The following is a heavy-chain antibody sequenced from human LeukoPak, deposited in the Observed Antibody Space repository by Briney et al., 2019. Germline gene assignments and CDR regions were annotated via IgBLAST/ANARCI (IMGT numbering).Heavy chain of an antibody. Sequence: PGGSLRLSCVASGLTFDDYGMSWVRQAPGKGLEWVSGINWNGGTTTYADSVKGRFTISRDNAMNSLYLQMNSLRVEDTAFYYCARNSGANVYTYSFQYWGRGTLVTVSS. D-gene: IGHD1-26*01. CDR1: GLTFDDYG. J-gene: IGHJ4*02. V-gene: IGHV3-20*04. CDR2: INWNGGTT. CDR3: ARNSGANVYTYSFQY.